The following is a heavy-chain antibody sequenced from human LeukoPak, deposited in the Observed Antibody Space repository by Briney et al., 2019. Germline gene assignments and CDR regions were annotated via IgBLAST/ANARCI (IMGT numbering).Heavy chain of an antibody. J-gene: IGHJ4*02. CDR1: GGPISSGGYY. CDR2: IYYSGGT. V-gene: IGHV4-31*03. CDR3: ARAIGSSLGPDY. Sequence: SETLSLTCTVSGGPISSGGYYWSWIRQHPGKGLEWIGYIYYSGGTYYNPSLKSRVTISVDTSKNQFSLKLSSVTAADTAVYYCARAIGSSLGPDYWGQGSLVTVSS. D-gene: IGHD3-22*01.